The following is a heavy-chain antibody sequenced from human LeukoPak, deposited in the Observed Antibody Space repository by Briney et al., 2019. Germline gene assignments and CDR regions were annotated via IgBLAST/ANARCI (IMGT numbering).Heavy chain of an antibody. CDR3: RAGYSIFDI. Sequence: GGSLRLSCAASGFTFSNYAMSWVRQAPEKGLQWVSVIGGGGDTTYYADSVKGRFTISRDNSKNTLYLQMNSLRAEDTAVYYCRAGYSIFDIWGQGTMVTVSS. V-gene: IGHV3-23*01. CDR2: IGGGGDTT. CDR1: GFTFSNYA. D-gene: IGHD1-1*01. J-gene: IGHJ3*02.